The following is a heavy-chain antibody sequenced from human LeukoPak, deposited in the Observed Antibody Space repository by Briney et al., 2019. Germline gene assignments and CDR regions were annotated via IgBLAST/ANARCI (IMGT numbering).Heavy chain of an antibody. CDR1: GGSFSGYY. D-gene: IGHD3-22*01. CDR2: INHSGST. J-gene: IGHJ6*02. CDR3: TRDRKYCDDSGGYSPSYCYGMDV. V-gene: IGHV4-34*01. Sequence: SETLSLTCAVYGGSFSGYYWSWIRQPPGKGLEWIGEINHSGSTKYNPSLESRVTISVDTSKNQFSLRLSSVTAADTAVYYCTRDRKYCDDSGGYSPSYCYGMDVWGQGTTVTVSS.